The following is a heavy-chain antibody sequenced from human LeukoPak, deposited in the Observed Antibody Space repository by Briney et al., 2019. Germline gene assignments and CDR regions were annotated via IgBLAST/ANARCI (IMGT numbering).Heavy chain of an antibody. CDR1: GGSFSGYY. Sequence: SETLSLTCAVYGGSFSGYYWSWIRQPPGKGLEWIGEINHSGSTDYNPSLKSRVTISVDTSKNQFSLNLSSVTAADTAVYFCARGRCSFGYWGQGTLVTVSS. V-gene: IGHV4-34*01. CDR2: INHSGST. J-gene: IGHJ4*02. CDR3: ARGRCSFGY.